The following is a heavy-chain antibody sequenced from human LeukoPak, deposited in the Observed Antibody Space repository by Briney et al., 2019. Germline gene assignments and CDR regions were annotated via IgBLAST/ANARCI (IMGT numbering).Heavy chain of an antibody. CDR1: GFTFSSYG. J-gene: IGHJ4*02. CDR3: AKDKEGATYGYYFDY. V-gene: IGHV3-30*02. D-gene: IGHD1-26*01. Sequence: GESLRLSCAASGFTFSSYGMHWVRQAPGKGLEWVAFIRYDGSNKYYADSVKGRFTISRDNSKNTLYLQMNSLRAKDTAVYYCAKDKEGATYGYYFDYWGQGTLVTVSS. CDR2: IRYDGSNK.